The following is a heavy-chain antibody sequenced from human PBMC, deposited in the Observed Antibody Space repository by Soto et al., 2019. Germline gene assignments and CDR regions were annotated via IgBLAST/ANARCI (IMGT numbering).Heavy chain of an antibody. J-gene: IGHJ6*02. V-gene: IGHV3-74*01. CDR2: INSDGSST. CDR3: ARYRSSSTHGMDV. Sequence: PAGSLRLSCAASGFTFSSYWMHWVRQAPGKGLVWVSRINSDGSSTSYADSVKGRFTISRDNPKNTLYLQMNSLRDEDTAVYYCARYRSSSTHGMDVWGQGATVTVSS. CDR1: GFTFSSYW. D-gene: IGHD6-13*01.